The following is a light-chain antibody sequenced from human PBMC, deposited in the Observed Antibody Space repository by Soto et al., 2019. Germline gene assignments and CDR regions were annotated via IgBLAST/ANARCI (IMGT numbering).Light chain of an antibody. V-gene: IGKV3-15*01. CDR2: GAS. Sequence: EIVMTQSPVTLSVSPGERATLSCRASQSVSANLAWYQQKPGQAHRLLIYGASTRATDIPARFSGSGSGTEFTLTIRSLQSEDFAVYYCKQYNNWPLTVGGGTKVDI. CDR3: KQYNNWPLT. CDR1: QSVSAN. J-gene: IGKJ4*01.